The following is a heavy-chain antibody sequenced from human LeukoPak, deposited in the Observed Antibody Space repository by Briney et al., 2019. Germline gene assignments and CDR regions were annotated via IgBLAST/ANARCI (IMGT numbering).Heavy chain of an antibody. CDR3: ARRTYYYGSGSRTIDY. J-gene: IGHJ4*02. Sequence: SETLSLTCTVSGGSISSYYWSWIRQPPGKGLEWIGYIYYSGSTNYNPSLKSRVTISVDTSKNQFSLKLSSVTAADTAVYYCARRTYYYGSGSRTIDYWGQGTLVTVSS. V-gene: IGHV4-59*12. CDR1: GGSISSYY. D-gene: IGHD3-10*01. CDR2: IYYSGST.